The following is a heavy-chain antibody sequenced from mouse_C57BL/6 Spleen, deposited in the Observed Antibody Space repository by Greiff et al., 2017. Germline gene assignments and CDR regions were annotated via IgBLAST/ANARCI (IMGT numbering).Heavy chain of an antibody. Sequence: QVQLQQPGAELVKPGASVKLSCKASGYTFTSYWMQWVKQRPGQGLEWIGEIDPSDSYTNYNQKFKGKATLTVDTSSSTAYMQLSSLTSEDSAVYYCARGSGSFDYWGKGTTLTVSS. CDR2: IDPSDSYT. CDR1: GYTFTSYW. CDR3: ARGSGSFDY. J-gene: IGHJ2*01. D-gene: IGHD4-1*01. V-gene: IGHV1-50*01.